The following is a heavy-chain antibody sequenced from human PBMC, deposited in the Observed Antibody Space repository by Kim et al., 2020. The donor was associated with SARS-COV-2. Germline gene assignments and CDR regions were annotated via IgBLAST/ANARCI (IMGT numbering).Heavy chain of an antibody. CDR2: IYYSGST. CDR1: GGSISSSSYY. V-gene: IGHV4-39*01. D-gene: IGHD6-19*01. Sequence: SETLSLTCTVSGGSISSSSYYWGWIRQPPGKGLEWIGSIYYSGSTYYNPSLKSRVTISVDTSKNQFSLKLSSVTAADPAVYYCARGSSGWYAPYYFDYWGQGTLVTVSS. J-gene: IGHJ4*02. CDR3: ARGSSGWYAPYYFDY.